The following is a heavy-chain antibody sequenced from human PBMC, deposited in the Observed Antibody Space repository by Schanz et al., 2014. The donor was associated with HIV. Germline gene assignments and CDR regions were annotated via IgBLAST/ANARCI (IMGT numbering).Heavy chain of an antibody. CDR1: GGTFSSYA. Sequence: VQLVQSGAEVKKPGSSVKVSCKASGGTFSSYAISWVRQAPGQGLEWMGGIITILGTANYAQKFQGRVTMTTDTSTSIVYMELRSLRSDDTAVYYCARDHRRYCSGGSCDRFDYWGQGTLVTVSS. CDR3: ARDHRRYCSGGSCDRFDY. V-gene: IGHV1-69*06. D-gene: IGHD2-15*01. J-gene: IGHJ4*02. CDR2: IITILGTA.